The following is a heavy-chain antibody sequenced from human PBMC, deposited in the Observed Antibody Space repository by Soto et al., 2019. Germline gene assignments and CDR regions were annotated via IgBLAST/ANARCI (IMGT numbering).Heavy chain of an antibody. D-gene: IGHD6-13*01. V-gene: IGHV4-30-4*01. Sequence: SETLSLTCSVSGGSISSGDYYWTWIRQPPGKGPEWIGYISYSGSTFYSPSLKRRVTISVDRSKNQFSLKLSSVTAADTAVYYCARGQAAAPAMDVWGQGTTVTVSS. CDR1: GGSISSGDYY. CDR2: ISYSGST. CDR3: ARGQAAAPAMDV. J-gene: IGHJ6*02.